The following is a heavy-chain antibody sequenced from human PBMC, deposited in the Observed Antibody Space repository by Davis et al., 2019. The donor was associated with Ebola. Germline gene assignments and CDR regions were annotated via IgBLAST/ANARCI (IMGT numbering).Heavy chain of an antibody. J-gene: IGHJ4*02. D-gene: IGHD3-10*01. CDR1: GFTVSSNY. CDR2: FYSGGST. V-gene: IGHV3-53*05. Sequence: PGGSLRLSCAASGFTVSSNYMSWVHQAPGKGLEWVSVFYSGGSTYYADSVKGRFTISRDNSKNTLYLQMNILRAEDTAVYYCAKGTLLWFGEPKGGFVDYWGQGTLVTVSS. CDR3: AKGTLLWFGEPKGGFVDY.